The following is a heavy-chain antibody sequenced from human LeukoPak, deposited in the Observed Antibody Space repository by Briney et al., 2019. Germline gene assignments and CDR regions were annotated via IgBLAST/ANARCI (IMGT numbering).Heavy chain of an antibody. D-gene: IGHD3-10*01. CDR2: LHLDGTT. CDR3: ARSIWFGEGGFDP. Sequence: PGGSLRLSCTASGFIVSDNYMTWVRQVPGKGLEWVSVLHLDGTTYDADSVKGRFTTSRDSSQNTVYLRMNSLTADDTAVYYCARSIWFGEGGFDPWGQGTQVIVSS. J-gene: IGHJ5*02. V-gene: IGHV3-53*01. CDR1: GFIVSDNY.